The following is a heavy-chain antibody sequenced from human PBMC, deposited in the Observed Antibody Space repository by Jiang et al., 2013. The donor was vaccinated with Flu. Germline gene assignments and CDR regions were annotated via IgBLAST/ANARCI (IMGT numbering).Heavy chain of an antibody. CDR3: ARHEDTYCSSTSHPLCWFDP. J-gene: IGHJ5*02. V-gene: IGHV4-39*01. CDR1: GGSISSSSFY. D-gene: IGHD2-2*01. Sequence: LLKPSETLSLTCTVSGGSISSSSFYWGWIRQPPGKGLEWIGSCSYSGITYYSPSLKSRVTISVDTSKNQFSLKLSSVTAADTAAYYCARHEDTYCSSTSHPLCWFDPWGQGTLVTVSS. CDR2: CSYSGIT.